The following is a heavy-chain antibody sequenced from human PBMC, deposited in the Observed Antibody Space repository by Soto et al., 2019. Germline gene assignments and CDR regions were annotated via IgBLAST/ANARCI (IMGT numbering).Heavy chain of an antibody. CDR2: INHSGST. CDR3: ASYCGGDCSDYYHYGMDV. Sequence: PSETLSLTCAVYGGSFSGYYWSWIRQPPGKGLEWIGEINHSGSTNYNPSLKSRVTISVDTSKNQFSLKLSSVTAADTAVYYCASYCGGDCSDYYHYGMDVWGQGTTVTVSS. CDR1: GGSFSGYY. J-gene: IGHJ6*02. D-gene: IGHD2-21*02. V-gene: IGHV4-34*01.